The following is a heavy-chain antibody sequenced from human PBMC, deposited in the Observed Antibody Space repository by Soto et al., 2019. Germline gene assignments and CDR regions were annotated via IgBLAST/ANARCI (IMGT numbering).Heavy chain of an antibody. CDR3: ARCDGSATYYFFFAY. J-gene: IGHJ4*02. Sequence: GGSLRLSCAASGFAVSSSYMSWVRQAPGKGLEWVSAIYSGGSTYYADSVKDRFTISRDNSKNTLYLQMNSLRAEDTAVYFCARCDGSATYYFFFAYWGQGTPVTVSS. V-gene: IGHV3-66*01. CDR2: IYSGGST. D-gene: IGHD3-10*01. CDR1: GFAVSSSY.